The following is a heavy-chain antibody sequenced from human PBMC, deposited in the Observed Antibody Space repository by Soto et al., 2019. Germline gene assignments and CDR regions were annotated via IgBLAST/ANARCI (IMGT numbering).Heavy chain of an antibody. CDR1: GVTFSTYW. J-gene: IGHJ4*02. CDR3: AILPRVERPY. V-gene: IGHV3-7*01. D-gene: IGHD1-1*01. Sequence: EVQLVESGGGLVQPGGSLRLSCAASGVTFSTYWMCRVRQAPGKGLEWVANIKPDGSEEFYVDSVKGRFTITRDNSKNALYLQMNNLRAEDTALYYCAILPRVERPYWGQGSLVIVSS. CDR2: IKPDGSEE.